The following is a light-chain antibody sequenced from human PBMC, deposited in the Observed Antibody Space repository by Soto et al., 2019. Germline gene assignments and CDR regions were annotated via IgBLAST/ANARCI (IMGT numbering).Light chain of an antibody. J-gene: IGKJ5*01. CDR3: QQANSFPLT. CDR1: QGISRW. Sequence: DIQMTQSPSFVSASVGDRVTITCRASQGISRWLAWYQQRPGKAPELLIYGASSLQSGGRSSFSGSGSGTDFTLTISSLQAEDFATYYCQQANSFPLTFGQGTRLEIK. V-gene: IGKV1-12*01. CDR2: GAS.